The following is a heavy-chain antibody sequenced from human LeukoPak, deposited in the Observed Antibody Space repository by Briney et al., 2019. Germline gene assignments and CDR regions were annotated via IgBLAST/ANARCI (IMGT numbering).Heavy chain of an antibody. Sequence: GGSLRLSCAASGFTFSSYSMNWVRQAPGKGLVWVSSISCSSSYIYYADSVKGRFTISRDNAKNSLYLQMNSLRAEDTAVYYCARELSSGWYPGYFAYWGQGTLVTVSS. CDR1: GFTFSSYS. CDR3: ARELSSGWYPGYFAY. D-gene: IGHD6-19*01. CDR2: ISCSSSYI. V-gene: IGHV3-21*01. J-gene: IGHJ4*02.